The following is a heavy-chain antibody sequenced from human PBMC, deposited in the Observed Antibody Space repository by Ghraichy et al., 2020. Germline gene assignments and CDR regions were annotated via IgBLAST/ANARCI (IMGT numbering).Heavy chain of an antibody. Sequence: GGSLRLSCAASGFTFSSYSMNWVRQAPGKGLEWVSSISSSSSYIYYAESLKGRFTISRDNAKNSLYLQMNSLRAEDTAVYYCARGGFANWFDPWGQGTLVTVAS. CDR1: GFTFSSYS. CDR2: ISSSSSYI. J-gene: IGHJ5*02. V-gene: IGHV3-21*01. CDR3: ARGGFANWFDP.